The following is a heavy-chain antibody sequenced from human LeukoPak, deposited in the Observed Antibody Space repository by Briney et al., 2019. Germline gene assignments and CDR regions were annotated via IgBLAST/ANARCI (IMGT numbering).Heavy chain of an antibody. V-gene: IGHV4-59*08. Sequence: SETLSLTCTVSGDSISGYYWSWIRQAPGEGLEWIGNIYYSGSTNYNPALKSGVTISVDTSKNQFYLNLTSVTAADTAVYYCARHSDDYDYYGMDVWDQGTTVTVSS. CDR3: ARHSDDYDYYGMDV. J-gene: IGHJ6*02. CDR1: GDSISGYY. CDR2: IYYSGST. D-gene: IGHD1-26*01.